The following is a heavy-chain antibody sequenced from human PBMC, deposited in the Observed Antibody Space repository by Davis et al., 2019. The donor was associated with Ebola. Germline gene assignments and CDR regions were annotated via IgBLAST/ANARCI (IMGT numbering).Heavy chain of an antibody. CDR2: ISSSSSYI. CDR3: ARVLDEEWLPLDHYYYYGMDV. V-gene: IGHV3-21*01. Sequence: PGGSLRLSCAASGFTFSSYSMNWVRQAPGKGLEWVSSISSSSSYIYYADSVKGRFTISRDNAKNSLYLQMNSLRAEDTAVYYCARVLDEEWLPLDHYYYYGMDVWGQGTTVTVSS. CDR1: GFTFSSYS. J-gene: IGHJ6*02. D-gene: IGHD3-3*01.